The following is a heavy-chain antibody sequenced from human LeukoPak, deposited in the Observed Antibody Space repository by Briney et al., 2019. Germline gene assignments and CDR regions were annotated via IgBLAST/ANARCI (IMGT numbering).Heavy chain of an antibody. CDR3: ARSYWAGTTTRGYYYYMDV. Sequence: SETLSLTCTVSGGSISSSSYYWGWIRQPPGKGLEWIGSIYYSGSTYYNPSLKSRVTISVDTSKNQFSLKLSSVTAADTAVYYCARSYWAGTTTRGYYYYMDVWGKGTTVTVSS. CDR2: IYYSGST. CDR1: GGSISSSSYY. D-gene: IGHD1-1*01. V-gene: IGHV4-39*01. J-gene: IGHJ6*03.